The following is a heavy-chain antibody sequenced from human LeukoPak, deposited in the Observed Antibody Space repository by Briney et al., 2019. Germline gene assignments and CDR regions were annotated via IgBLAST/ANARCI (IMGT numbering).Heavy chain of an antibody. CDR2: IYYSGST. Sequence: PSETLSLTCTVSGGSISSSSYYWGWIRQPPGKGLEWIGSIYYSGSTYYNPSLKSRVTISVDTSKNQFTLKLSSVTAADTAVYYCARAGYSSSWLHHPTYCFDYWGQGTLVTVSS. V-gene: IGHV4-39*06. D-gene: IGHD6-13*01. CDR3: ARAGYSSSWLHHPTYCFDY. CDR1: GGSISSSSYY. J-gene: IGHJ4*02.